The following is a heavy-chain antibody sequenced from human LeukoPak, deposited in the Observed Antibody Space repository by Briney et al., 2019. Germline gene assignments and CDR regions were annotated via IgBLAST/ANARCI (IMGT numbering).Heavy chain of an antibody. Sequence: GGSLRLSCAASGFTFSSYAMSWVRQAPGKGLEWVSGFSGSGGITYHADSVKGRFTISRDNTKNSLYLQMNSLRAEDTAVYYCARLYDYGDYYFDYWGQGTLVTVSS. D-gene: IGHD4-17*01. J-gene: IGHJ4*02. CDR3: ARLYDYGDYYFDY. V-gene: IGHV3-23*01. CDR1: GFTFSSYA. CDR2: FSGSGGIT.